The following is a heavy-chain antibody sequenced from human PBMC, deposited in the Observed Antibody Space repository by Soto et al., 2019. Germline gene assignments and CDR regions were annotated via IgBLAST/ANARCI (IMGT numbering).Heavy chain of an antibody. D-gene: IGHD1-1*01. CDR3: ARDISTGDAFNI. CDR1: GFTFSSYW. CDR2: IKQDVSEK. V-gene: IGHV3-7*01. Sequence: EVQLVESGGGLVQPGGSLRLSCAASGFTFSSYWMSCVRQAPGKGLEWVANIKQDVSEKYYVDSVKGRFTIARDNAKNSQYLQMNSLRADDTAVYYCARDISTGDAFNIWGQGTMVTVSS. J-gene: IGHJ3*02.